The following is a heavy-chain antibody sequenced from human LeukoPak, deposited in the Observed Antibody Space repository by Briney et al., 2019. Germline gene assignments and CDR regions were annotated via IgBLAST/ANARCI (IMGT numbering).Heavy chain of an antibody. CDR1: GYTFTSYG. Sequence: ASVKVSCKASGYTFTSYGISWVRQAPGQGLEWMGWISAYNGNTNYAQKLQGRVTMTTDTSTSTAYMELRSLRSDDTAVYYCARVVVVPAAIRRSLNYYYGMDVWGKGPRVTVPS. V-gene: IGHV1-18*01. CDR2: ISAYNGNT. J-gene: IGHJ6*04. D-gene: IGHD2-2*02. CDR3: ARVVVVPAAIRRSLNYYYGMDV.